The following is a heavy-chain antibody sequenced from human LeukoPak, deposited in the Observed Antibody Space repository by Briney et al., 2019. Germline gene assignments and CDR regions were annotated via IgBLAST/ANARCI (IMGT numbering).Heavy chain of an antibody. CDR2: IFSGGRI. J-gene: IGHJ4*02. D-gene: IGHD3-3*01. Sequence: SETLSLTCTVSGGSISSHYWSWIRQPPGQGLEWIGCIFSGGRINYNPYNPSLKSRVNISLDTSKNQFSLNLTSVTAADTAVYYCARTNYDLGSGYKYYFDYWGQGTPVTVSS. V-gene: IGHV4-59*11. CDR3: ARTNYDLGSGYKYYFDY. CDR1: GGSISSHY.